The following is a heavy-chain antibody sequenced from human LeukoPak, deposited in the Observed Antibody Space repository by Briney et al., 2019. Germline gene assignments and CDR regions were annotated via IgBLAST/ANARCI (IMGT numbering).Heavy chain of an antibody. D-gene: IGHD6-6*01. CDR2: LSNDGSST. Sequence: GGSLRLSCAASGFIFKNYWMNWVRQAPGKGLVSVSRLSNDGSSTGYVDSVKGRFTISRDNAKNTVYLQMNSLRAEDTAVYYCTRGYSISSEAHYGMDVWGQGTTVTVSS. V-gene: IGHV3-74*01. CDR1: GFIFKNYW. CDR3: TRGYSISSEAHYGMDV. J-gene: IGHJ6*02.